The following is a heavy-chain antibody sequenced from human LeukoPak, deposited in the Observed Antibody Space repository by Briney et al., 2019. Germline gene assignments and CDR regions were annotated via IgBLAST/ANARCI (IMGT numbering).Heavy chain of an antibody. CDR2: IFGGGST. CDR3: ARGVVVPAATGFAGFDY. J-gene: IGHJ4*02. Sequence: PGGSLRLSCAASGFTVSSNHMSWVRQAPGKGLEWVSVIFGGGSTYYTDSVKGRFTISRDNSKNTLYLQMNSLRAEDTAVYYCARGVVVPAATGFAGFDYWGQGTLVTVSS. D-gene: IGHD2-2*01. CDR1: GFTVSSNH. V-gene: IGHV3-53*01.